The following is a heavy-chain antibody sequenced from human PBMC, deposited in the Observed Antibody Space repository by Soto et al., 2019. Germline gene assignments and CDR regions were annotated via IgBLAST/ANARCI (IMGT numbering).Heavy chain of an antibody. V-gene: IGHV1-2*04. D-gene: IGHD3-3*01. CDR3: ARGGCILRFLEWLPRTYNSFDP. CDR2: INPNSGGT. CDR1: AYTFTGYY. J-gene: IGHJ5*02. Sequence: QVQLVQSGAEVKKPGASVKISCKASAYTFTGYYMHWVRQAPGQGLEWMGWINPNSGGTNYAQKFQGWVTMTRDTSISTAYMELSRLSSDDTAVYYCARGGCILRFLEWLPRTYNSFDPWGQGTLVTVSA.